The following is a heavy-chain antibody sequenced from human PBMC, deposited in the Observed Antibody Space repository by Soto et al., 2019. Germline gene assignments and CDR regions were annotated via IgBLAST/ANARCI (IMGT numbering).Heavy chain of an antibody. CDR1: GGSISSSSYY. J-gene: IGHJ6*03. CDR2: IYYSGST. Sequence: SETLSLTCTVSGGSISSSSYYWGWIRQPPGKGLEWIGSIYYSGSTYYNPSLKSRVTISVDTSKNQFSLKLSSVTAADTAVYYCASSITIFGVVHYYMDVWGKGTTVTVSS. V-gene: IGHV4-39*01. D-gene: IGHD3-3*01. CDR3: ASSITIFGVVHYYMDV.